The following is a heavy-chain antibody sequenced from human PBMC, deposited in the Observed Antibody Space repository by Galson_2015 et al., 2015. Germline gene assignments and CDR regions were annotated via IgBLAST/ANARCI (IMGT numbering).Heavy chain of an antibody. CDR1: GFTFSNAW. Sequence: SLRLSCAASGFTFSNAWMSWVRQSPGKGLEWVGRIRRKTDGGTTDFVASVKGRFTISRDDSVNTLYLQMNGLKTEDTAVYFCATAETDYRRGLIWGQGTMGSVSS. J-gene: IGHJ3*02. CDR3: ATAETDYRRGLI. V-gene: IGHV3-15*01. CDR2: IRRKTDGGTT. D-gene: IGHD6-19*01.